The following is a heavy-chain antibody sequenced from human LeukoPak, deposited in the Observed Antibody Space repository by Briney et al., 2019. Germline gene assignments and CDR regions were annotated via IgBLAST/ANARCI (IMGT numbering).Heavy chain of an antibody. CDR1: GFTFSSYG. CDR2: IWYDGSNK. J-gene: IGHJ4*02. CDR3: AKMEGSYGDYNYFDY. Sequence: GGSLRLSCAASGFTFSSYGMHWVRQAPGKGLEWVAVIWYDGSNKYYADSVKGRFTISRDNSKNTLYLQMNSLRAEDTAVYYCAKMEGSYGDYNYFDYWGQGTLVTVSS. V-gene: IGHV3-33*06. D-gene: IGHD4-17*01.